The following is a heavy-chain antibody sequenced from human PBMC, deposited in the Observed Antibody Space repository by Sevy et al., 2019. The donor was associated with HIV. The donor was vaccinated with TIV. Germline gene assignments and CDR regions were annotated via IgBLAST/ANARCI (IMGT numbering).Heavy chain of an antibody. CDR2: ISSASTYT. J-gene: IGHJ3*02. CDR1: GFSFSDYY. V-gene: IGHV3-11*06. Sequence: GGSLRLSCAASGFSFSDYYMTWIRQAPGKGLEWVSWISSASTYTVYADSVKGRFTISRDNAKNLMFLQMTNLRAEDTAVYYCARDRSTVTLDSFDIWGQGTMVTVSS. D-gene: IGHD4-4*01. CDR3: ARDRSTVTLDSFDI.